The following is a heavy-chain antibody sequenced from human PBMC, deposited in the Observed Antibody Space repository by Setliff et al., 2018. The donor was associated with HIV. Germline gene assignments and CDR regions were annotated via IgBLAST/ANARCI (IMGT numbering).Heavy chain of an antibody. V-gene: IGHV4-61*02. Sequence: SETLSLTCTVSGGSISSGGYYWSWIRQPAGKGLEWIGRIYTSGSTNYNPSLKSRVTISVDTSKNQFSLKLTSVTAADTAVYYCARGRPDDSVGFGYWGQGTLVTVSS. CDR2: IYTSGST. D-gene: IGHD3-22*01. J-gene: IGHJ4*02. CDR1: GGSISSGGYY. CDR3: ARGRPDDSVGFGY.